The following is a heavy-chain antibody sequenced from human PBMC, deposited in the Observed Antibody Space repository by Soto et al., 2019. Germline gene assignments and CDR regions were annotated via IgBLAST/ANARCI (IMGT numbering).Heavy chain of an antibody. CDR2: IYPGDSDT. J-gene: IGHJ6*02. V-gene: IGHV5-51*01. CDR3: ARNRLRQYYYGMDV. D-gene: IGHD3-10*01. Sequence: GESLKISCQGSGCSFANYWIAGVRQMPGKGLEWVGFIYPGDSDTRYSPSFRGQVTISADKSISHVYLQWSSLKASDTAMYYCARNRLRQYYYGMDVWGQGTTVTVSS. CDR1: GCSFANYW.